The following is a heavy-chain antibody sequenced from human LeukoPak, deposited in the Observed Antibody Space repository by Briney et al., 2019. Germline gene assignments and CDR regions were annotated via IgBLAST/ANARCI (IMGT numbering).Heavy chain of an antibody. J-gene: IGHJ4*02. CDR2: ITGSGGDT. CDR1: GFTFRSYG. Sequence: PGRSLRLSCAASGFTFRSYGMLWVRQAPGKGLEWVAAITGSGGDTYYADSVKGRFTISRDNSKNTLSLQMNSLRPEDTAVYYCAKDETYQWGQGTLVTVSS. D-gene: IGHD2-2*01. V-gene: IGHV3-23*01. CDR3: AKDETYQ.